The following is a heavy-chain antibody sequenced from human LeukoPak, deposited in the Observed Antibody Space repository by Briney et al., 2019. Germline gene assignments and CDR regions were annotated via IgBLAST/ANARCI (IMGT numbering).Heavy chain of an antibody. Sequence: SETLSLTCTVSGGSISSSSYYWGWIRQPPGKGLEWTGSIYYSGSTYYNPSLKSRVTISVDTSKNQFSLKLSSVTAADTAVYYCARGLCSGGSCYSGAFDIWGQGTMVTVSS. V-gene: IGHV4-39*07. D-gene: IGHD2-15*01. CDR2: IYYSGST. CDR3: ARGLCSGGSCYSGAFDI. CDR1: GGSISSSSYY. J-gene: IGHJ3*02.